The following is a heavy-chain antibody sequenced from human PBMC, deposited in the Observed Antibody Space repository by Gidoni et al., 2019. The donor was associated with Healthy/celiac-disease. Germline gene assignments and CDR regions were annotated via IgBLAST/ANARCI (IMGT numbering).Heavy chain of an antibody. D-gene: IGHD2-15*01. Sequence: QVQLVPSGAEVKKPGSSVKGSCKAYGGTFSSYAISWVLQAPAQGLEWMGGIITIFGTATYAQKFQGRVTITADESTSTAYMELSSLRSEDTAVYYCASLPRYCSGGSCWSFDYWGQGTLVTVSS. J-gene: IGHJ4*02. CDR2: IITIFGTA. V-gene: IGHV1-69*01. CDR1: GGTFSSYA. CDR3: ASLPRYCSGGSCWSFDY.